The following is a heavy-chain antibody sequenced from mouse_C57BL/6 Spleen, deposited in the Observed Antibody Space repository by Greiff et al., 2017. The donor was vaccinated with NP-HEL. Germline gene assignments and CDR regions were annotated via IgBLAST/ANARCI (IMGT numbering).Heavy chain of an antibody. CDR3: ARSTTVVPLDY. D-gene: IGHD1-1*01. CDR2: IDPSDSYT. J-gene: IGHJ2*01. CDR1: GYTFTSYW. Sequence: QVHVKQPGAELVKPGASVKLSCKASGYTFTSYWMQWVKQRPGQGLEWIGEIDPSDSYTNYNQKFKGKATLTVDTSSSTAYMQLSSLTSEDSAVYYCARSTTVVPLDYWGQGTTLTVSS. V-gene: IGHV1-50*01.